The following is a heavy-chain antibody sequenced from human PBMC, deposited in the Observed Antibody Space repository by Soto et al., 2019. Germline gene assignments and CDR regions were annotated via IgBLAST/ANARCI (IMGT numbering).Heavy chain of an antibody. J-gene: IGHJ3*02. D-gene: IGHD3-3*01. CDR2: IYSGGST. V-gene: IGHV3-53*01. Sequence: VSLTLSCAASGFTFSSNYMSWVRQAPGKGLEWVSVIYSGGSTYYADSVKGRFTISRDNSKNTLYLQMNSLRAEDTAVYYCARALRFLEWLSTPHDAFDIWGQGTMVTVS. CDR1: GFTFSSNY. CDR3: ARALRFLEWLSTPHDAFDI.